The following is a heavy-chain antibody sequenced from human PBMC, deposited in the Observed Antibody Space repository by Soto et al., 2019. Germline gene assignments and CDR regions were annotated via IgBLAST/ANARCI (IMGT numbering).Heavy chain of an antibody. J-gene: IGHJ5*02. CDR2: INHSGST. CDR3: ARGTPGDSVNWFDP. CDR1: GGSFSGYY. Sequence: PSETLSLTCAVYGGSFSGYYWSWTRQPPEKGQEWNGEINHSGSTKYNQSLKSRDTISVHTSKNQFSLKLSSVTPADTAVYYCARGTPGDSVNWFDPWGQGTLVTVSS. V-gene: IGHV4-34*01. D-gene: IGHD1-26*01.